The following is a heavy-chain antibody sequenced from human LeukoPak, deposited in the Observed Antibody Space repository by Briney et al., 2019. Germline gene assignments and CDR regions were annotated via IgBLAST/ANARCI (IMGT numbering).Heavy chain of an antibody. CDR2: ISSSSSYI. Sequence: GGSLILSCAASGFTFSSYSMNWVRQAPGKGLEWVSSISSSSSYIYYADSVKGRFTISRDNAKNSLYLQMNSLRAEDTAVYYCARGDCSSTSCYLYFQHWGQGTLVTVSS. D-gene: IGHD2-2*01. V-gene: IGHV3-21*01. CDR3: ARGDCSSTSCYLYFQH. J-gene: IGHJ1*01. CDR1: GFTFSSYS.